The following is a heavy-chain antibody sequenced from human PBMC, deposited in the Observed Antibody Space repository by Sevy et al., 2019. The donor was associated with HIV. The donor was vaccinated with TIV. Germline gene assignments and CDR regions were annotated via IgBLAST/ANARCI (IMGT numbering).Heavy chain of an antibody. CDR2: IKWNGAST. V-gene: IGHV3-20*04. CDR3: ARGGYCSISSCADPSDY. Sequence: GGSLRLSCAGSGFTFGDYGMSWVRQAPGKGLEWVSGIKWNGASTGYADSVKGVFTISRDNAKNSLYLQMNGLRAEDTAFYYCARGGYCSISSCADPSDYWGQGTLVTVSS. D-gene: IGHD2-2*01. J-gene: IGHJ4*02. CDR1: GFTFGDYG.